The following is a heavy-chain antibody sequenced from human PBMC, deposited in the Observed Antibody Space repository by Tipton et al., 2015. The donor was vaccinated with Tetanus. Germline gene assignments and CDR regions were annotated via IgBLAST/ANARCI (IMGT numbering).Heavy chain of an antibody. V-gene: IGHV3-53*01. CDR3: VKDINWFPDN. CDR2: ICSGSST. CDR1: GFIISDKC. J-gene: IGHJ4*02. Sequence: SLRLSCAASGFIISDKCISWVRQAPGKGLEWVSNICSGSSTYYADSVKGRFTISRDNSKNTVHLQMNSLKVEDTAIYYCVKDINWFPDNWGQGALVTVSS. D-gene: IGHD3-9*01.